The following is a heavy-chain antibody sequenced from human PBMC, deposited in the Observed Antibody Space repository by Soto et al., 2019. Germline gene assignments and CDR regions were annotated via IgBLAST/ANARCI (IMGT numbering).Heavy chain of an antibody. V-gene: IGHV3-23*01. Sequence: LXLCCAASVFTFSSNAMAWVRHAPGKGLEWVSGISGSGGSTYYADSVKGRFTISRDISKNTLYLQMNSLRAEETAVYYCAKGAGYCSGGSCSDYWGQGTLVTVSS. D-gene: IGHD2-15*01. CDR3: AKGAGYCSGGSCSDY. CDR1: VFTFSSNA. J-gene: IGHJ4*02. CDR2: ISGSGGST.